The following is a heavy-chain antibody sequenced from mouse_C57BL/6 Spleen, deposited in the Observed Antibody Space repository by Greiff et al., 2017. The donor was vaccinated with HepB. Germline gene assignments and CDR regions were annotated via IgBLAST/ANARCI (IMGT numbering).Heavy chain of an antibody. Sequence: VQLQQSVAELVRPGASVKLSCTASGFNIKNTYMHWVKQRPEQGLEWIGRIDPANGNTKYAPKFQGKATITADTSSNTAYLQLSSLTSEDTAIYYWAGGDYGSPAWFAYWGQGTLVTVSA. J-gene: IGHJ3*01. CDR2: IDPANGNT. CDR3: AGGDYGSPAWFAY. V-gene: IGHV14-3*01. CDR1: GFNIKNTY. D-gene: IGHD1-1*01.